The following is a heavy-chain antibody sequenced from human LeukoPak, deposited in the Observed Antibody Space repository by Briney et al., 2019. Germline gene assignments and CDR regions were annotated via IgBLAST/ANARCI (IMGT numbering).Heavy chain of an antibody. CDR2: INPNSGGT. Sequence: ASVKVSCKAPGYTFTGYYMHWLRHAPGQGLEWMGWINPNSGGTNYAQKFQRRVTMTRDTTISTAYMEMSRLRSDDTAVYYCARAWDIVARFDPWGQGTLVTVSS. CDR1: GYTFTGYY. D-gene: IGHD2-15*01. CDR3: ARAWDIVARFDP. J-gene: IGHJ5*02. V-gene: IGHV1-2*02.